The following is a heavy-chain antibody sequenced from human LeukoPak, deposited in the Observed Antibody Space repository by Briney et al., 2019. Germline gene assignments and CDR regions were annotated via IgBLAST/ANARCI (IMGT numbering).Heavy chain of an antibody. J-gene: IGHJ3*01. CDR2: IIPIFTTA. Sequence: ASVKVSCKASGYTFTSNYIHWVRQAPGQGLEWMGGIIPIFTTANYAQKFQGRVTITADESTSTAYMELSSLRSEDTAVYYCARGPQVGAFDLWGQGTMVTVSS. CDR1: GYTFTSNY. CDR3: ARGPQVGAFDL. V-gene: IGHV1-69*13. D-gene: IGHD1-26*01.